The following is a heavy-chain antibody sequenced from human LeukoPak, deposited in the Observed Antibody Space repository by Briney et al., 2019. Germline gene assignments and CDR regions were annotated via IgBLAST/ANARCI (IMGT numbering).Heavy chain of an antibody. CDR2: ISGDGGKT. CDR1: GFNIDGYV. CDR3: AKGRNRGDWLLDL. D-gene: IGHD3-9*01. Sequence: GGSLRLSCAASGFNIDGYVMHWIRQAPGKGQEWVSLISGDGGKTYYVDSVKGRFTVSRDNSKNSLFLQMNSLRIEDTALYYCAKGRNRGDWLLDLWGQGTPVTVSS. V-gene: IGHV3-43*02. J-gene: IGHJ5*02.